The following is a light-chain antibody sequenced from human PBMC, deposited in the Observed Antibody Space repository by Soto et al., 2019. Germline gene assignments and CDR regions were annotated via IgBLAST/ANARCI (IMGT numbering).Light chain of an antibody. CDR3: QQSYSTPPIT. CDR1: QSISSY. J-gene: IGKJ5*01. CDR2: AAS. Sequence: DIQMTQSPSSLSASLGDRVTITCRASQSISSYLNWYQQKPGKAPKLLIYAASSLQSGVPSRFSGSGSGTDLTLTISSLQPEDFATYYCQQSYSTPPITFGQGTRLEIK. V-gene: IGKV1-39*01.